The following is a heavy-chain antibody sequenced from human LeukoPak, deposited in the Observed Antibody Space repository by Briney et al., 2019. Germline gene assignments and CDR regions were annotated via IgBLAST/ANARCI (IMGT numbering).Heavy chain of an antibody. V-gene: IGHV4-34*01. Sequence: PSETLSLTCAVYGGSFSGYYWSWIRQPPGEGLEWIGEINHSGSTNYNPSLKSRVTISVDTSKNQFSLKLSSVTAADTAVYYCARGRHYYDSSGYYAAFDIWGQGTMVTVSS. J-gene: IGHJ3*02. CDR2: INHSGST. CDR1: GGSFSGYY. D-gene: IGHD3-22*01. CDR3: ARGRHYYDSSGYYAAFDI.